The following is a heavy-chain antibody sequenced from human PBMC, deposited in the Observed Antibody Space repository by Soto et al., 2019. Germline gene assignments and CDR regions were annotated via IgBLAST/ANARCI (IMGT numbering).Heavy chain of an antibody. CDR3: ARDIGSYAYGEGY. CDR1: GGSINSYC. Sequence: PSETLSLTCSVSGGSINSYCWSWIRQPAGKGLEWIGRVYSSGTTDYNPSLNSRATLSVETSKNQFSLKLSSVTAADTAVYYCARDIGSYAYGEGYWGQGIQVPVSS. J-gene: IGHJ4*02. V-gene: IGHV4-4*07. D-gene: IGHD3-10*01. CDR2: VYSSGTT.